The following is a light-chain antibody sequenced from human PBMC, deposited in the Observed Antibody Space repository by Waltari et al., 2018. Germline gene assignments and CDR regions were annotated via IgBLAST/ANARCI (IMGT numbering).Light chain of an antibody. J-gene: IGLJ3*02. CDR1: TNNMGTTTH. CDR3: NSDSFDNNWV. Sequence: HSALIQPPPAPGSPGQSSPFSCPGPTNNMGTTTHYPWYQHRPGAAPKLIISDVNKRASGVPDRFSGSKSGSTASLTSSGLQAEDEAIYYCNSDSFDNNWVFGGGTKVTV. CDR2: DVN. V-gene: IGLV2-8*01.